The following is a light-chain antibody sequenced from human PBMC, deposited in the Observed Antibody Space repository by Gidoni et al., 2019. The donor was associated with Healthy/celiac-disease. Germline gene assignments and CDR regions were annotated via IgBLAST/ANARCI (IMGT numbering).Light chain of an antibody. J-gene: IGKJ5*01. CDR2: LGS. CDR1: QSLLHSNGYNY. CDR3: MQALQTRT. V-gene: IGKV2-28*01. Sequence: DIVMTQSPLSLPVTPGEPAYISCRSSQSLLHSNGYNYLDWYLQKPGQSPKLLIYLGSNRASGVPDRFSGSGSGTDFTLKISRVEAEDVGVYYCMQALQTRTFGQGTRLEIK.